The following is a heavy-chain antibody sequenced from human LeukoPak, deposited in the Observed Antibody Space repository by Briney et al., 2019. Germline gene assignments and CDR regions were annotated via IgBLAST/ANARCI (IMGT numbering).Heavy chain of an antibody. Sequence: GGSLRLSCAAPGFTFSSYAMHWVRQAPGKGLEWVAVISYDGSNKYYADSVKGRFTISRDNSKNTLYLQMNSLRAEDTAVYYCARDRGSSGYYLNWFDPWGQGTLVTVSS. D-gene: IGHD3-22*01. V-gene: IGHV3-30-3*01. CDR3: ARDRGSSGYYLNWFDP. CDR2: ISYDGSNK. CDR1: GFTFSSYA. J-gene: IGHJ5*02.